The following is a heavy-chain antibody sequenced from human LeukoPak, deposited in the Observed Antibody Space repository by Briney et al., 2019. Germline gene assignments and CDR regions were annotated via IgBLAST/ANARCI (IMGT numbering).Heavy chain of an antibody. CDR3: ARARGSGSYYGHDYYMDV. J-gene: IGHJ6*03. CDR2: INPSGGST. Sequence: GASVKVSCKASGYTFTSYYMHWVRQAPGQGLEWMGIINPSGGSTSYAQKFQGRVTMTGDTSTSTVYMELRSLRSEDTAVYYCARARGSGSYYGHDYYMDVWGQGTTVTVSS. D-gene: IGHD3-10*01. V-gene: IGHV1-46*01. CDR1: GYTFTSYY.